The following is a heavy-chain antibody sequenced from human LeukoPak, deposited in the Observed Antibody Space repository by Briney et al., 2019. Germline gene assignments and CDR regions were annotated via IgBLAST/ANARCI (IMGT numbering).Heavy chain of an antibody. CDR3: ARDQGPIYCSGGSCYGRGGDY. CDR2: ISSSSSYI. CDR1: GFTFSSYS. V-gene: IGHV3-21*01. D-gene: IGHD2-15*01. Sequence: PGGSLRLSCAVSGFTFSSYSMNWVRQAPGKGLEWVSSISSSSSYIFYADSVKGRFTISRDNAKNSLYLQMNSLRAEDTAVYYCARDQGPIYCSGGSCYGRGGDYWGQGTLVTVSS. J-gene: IGHJ4*02.